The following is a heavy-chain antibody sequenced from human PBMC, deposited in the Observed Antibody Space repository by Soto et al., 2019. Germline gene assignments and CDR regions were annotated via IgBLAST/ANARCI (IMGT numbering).Heavy chain of an antibody. CDR3: ARDRSGSYPVDY. CDR2: ISAYNGNT. D-gene: IGHD1-26*01. V-gene: IGHV1-18*01. CDR1: GYTFTSYA. Sequence: ASVKVSCKASGYTFTSYAMHWVRQAPGQRLEWMGWISAYNGNTNYAQKLQGRVTMTTDTSTSTAYMELRSLRSDDTAVYYCARDRSGSYPVDYWGQGTLVTVSS. J-gene: IGHJ4*02.